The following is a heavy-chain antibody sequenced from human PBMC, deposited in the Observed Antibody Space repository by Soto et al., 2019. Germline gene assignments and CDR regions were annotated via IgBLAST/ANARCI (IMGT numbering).Heavy chain of an antibody. J-gene: IGHJ4*02. D-gene: IGHD4-17*01. CDR2: ISHDGSQK. V-gene: IGHV3-30-3*01. Sequence: QVQLVESGGGVVQPGRSLRLSCVASGFRFSDYAMHWVRQAPGKGLEWLAVISHDGSQKYYADSVKGRFTISRDNSISTLYLQINSQRAEDTAVYYCATFGDYPRDFDFWGQGTQVTVSS. CDR1: GFRFSDYA. CDR3: ATFGDYPRDFDF.